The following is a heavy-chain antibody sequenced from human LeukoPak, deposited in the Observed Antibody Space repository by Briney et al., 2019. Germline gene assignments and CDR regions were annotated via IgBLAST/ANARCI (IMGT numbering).Heavy chain of an antibody. CDR3: ARPSRSLWFGDLYFDY. V-gene: IGHV4-34*01. CDR2: INHNGNT. CDR1: GGSFSGYH. Sequence: SETLSLTCAVYGGSFSGYHWTWIRQPPGKGLEWIGEINHNGNTNYNPSLKSRVTISVDTSKNQFSLELSFVTAADTAVYYSARPSRSLWFGDLYFDYWGQGTLVTVSS. D-gene: IGHD3-10*01. J-gene: IGHJ4*02.